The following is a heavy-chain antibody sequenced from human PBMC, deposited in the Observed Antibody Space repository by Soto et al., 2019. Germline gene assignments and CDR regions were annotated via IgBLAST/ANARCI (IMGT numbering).Heavy chain of an antibody. CDR1: GASISRGGTS. Sequence: QLHLQEPGSGLVSLSQTLSLPWAVLGASISRGGTSGGGFRQPPGKGLEWIGYIYHSGSTYYNPSLKSRVTISVDRSKNQFSLKLSSVTAADTAVYYCARVPDRWGQGTLVTVSS. CDR2: IYHSGST. CDR3: ARVPDR. V-gene: IGHV4-30-2*01. D-gene: IGHD2-2*01. J-gene: IGHJ5*02.